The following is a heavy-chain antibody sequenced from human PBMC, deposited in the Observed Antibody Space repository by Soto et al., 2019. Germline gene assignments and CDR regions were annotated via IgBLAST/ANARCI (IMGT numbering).Heavy chain of an antibody. Sequence: KPSETLSLTCAVSGGSISSSNWWSWVRQPPGKGLEWIGEIYHSGSTNYNPSLKSRVTISVDKSKNQFSLKLSSVTAADTAVYYCARLEAHIWDDYSNYGSYYYYYYGMDVWGQGTTVTVSS. CDR3: ARLEAHIWDDYSNYGSYYYYYYGMDV. J-gene: IGHJ6*02. CDR2: IYHSGST. V-gene: IGHV4-4*02. D-gene: IGHD4-4*01. CDR1: GGSISSSNW.